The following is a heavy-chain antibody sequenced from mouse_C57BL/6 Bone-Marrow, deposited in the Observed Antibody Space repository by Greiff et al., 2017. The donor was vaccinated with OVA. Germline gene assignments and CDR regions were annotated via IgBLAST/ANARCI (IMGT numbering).Heavy chain of an antibody. CDR3: ARQTCYYYGSIPWFAY. CDR1: GFTFSSYG. D-gene: IGHD1-1*01. J-gene: IGHJ3*01. Sequence: EVKLMESGGDLVKPGGSLKLSCAASGFTFSSYGMSWVRQPPDKRLEWVATISSGGSYTYSPDSVKGRFTISRDNANNTLYLQMRSLKSEDTARYSCARQTCYYYGSIPWFAYWGQGTLVTVSA. V-gene: IGHV5-6*01. CDR2: ISSGGSYT.